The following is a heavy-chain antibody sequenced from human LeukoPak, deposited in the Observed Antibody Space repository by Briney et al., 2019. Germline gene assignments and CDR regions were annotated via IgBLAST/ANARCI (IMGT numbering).Heavy chain of an antibody. Sequence: GGSLRLFCVGSGFSFRSYGMHWVRQAPGKGLEWVAVISFDGSSRYYADSAKGRFTISRDNSKNTLYLQMSRPRAEDTAVYYCAKDWGSGFASGSSYLDYWGQGTLVIVSS. J-gene: IGHJ4*02. V-gene: IGHV3-30*18. CDR2: ISFDGSSR. D-gene: IGHD3-10*01. CDR1: GFSFRSYG. CDR3: AKDWGSGFASGSSYLDY.